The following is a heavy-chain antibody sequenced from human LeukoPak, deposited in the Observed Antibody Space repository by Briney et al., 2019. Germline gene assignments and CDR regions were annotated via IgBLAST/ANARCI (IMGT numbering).Heavy chain of an antibody. J-gene: IGHJ4*02. CDR3: ARGQSLNDY. Sequence: GASVTVSCKASGYTFTEYYMHWVRQAPGQGVEWMGWINPNSGGANYAEKFQGRVTMTRDTSISTAYMELSRLRYDDTALYYCARGQSLNDYWGQGTLVTVSS. CDR2: INPNSGGA. CDR1: GYTFTEYY. V-gene: IGHV1-2*02.